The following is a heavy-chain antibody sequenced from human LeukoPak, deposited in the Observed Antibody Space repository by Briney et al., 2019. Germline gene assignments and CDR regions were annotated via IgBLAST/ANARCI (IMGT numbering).Heavy chain of an antibody. CDR1: GYTFTSYG. CDR3: ARSGLFYYDSSGYYENWFDP. Sequence: GASVKVSCKASGYTFTSYGISWVRQAPGQGLEWMGWISAYNGNTNYAQKLQGRVTMTTDTSTSTAYMELRSLRSDDTAVYYCARSGLFYYDSSGYYENWFDPWGQGTLVTVSS. CDR2: ISAYNGNT. J-gene: IGHJ5*02. D-gene: IGHD3-22*01. V-gene: IGHV1-18*01.